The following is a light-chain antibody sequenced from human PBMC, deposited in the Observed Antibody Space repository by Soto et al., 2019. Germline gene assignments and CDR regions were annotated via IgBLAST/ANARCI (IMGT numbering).Light chain of an antibody. J-gene: IGKJ4*01. Sequence: EVVMTQSPATLSVSPGDKVSLSCRANQTISNTLSLYQQKPGQAPRLLIYAAYNRATGIPARFSGSGSETDFTLTISSLETEDAAVYYCQQRSNWPSLTFGGVPKLDSK. V-gene: IGKV3-11*01. CDR3: QQRSNWPSLT. CDR1: QTISNT. CDR2: AAY.